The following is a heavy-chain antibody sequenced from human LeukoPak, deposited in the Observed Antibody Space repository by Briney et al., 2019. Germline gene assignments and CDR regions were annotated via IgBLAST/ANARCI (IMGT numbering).Heavy chain of an antibody. J-gene: IGHJ4*02. CDR1: GFTFSYYG. D-gene: IGHD6-19*01. Sequence: GGSLRLSCAASGFTFSYYGMHWVRQAPGKGLEWVSVIYSGGGTYYTDSVRGRFTISRDNSKNTLYLQMNSLRVDDTAMYYCARAGHSSGWYTASDSWGQGTLVTVSS. CDR2: IYSGGGT. V-gene: IGHV3-53*01. CDR3: ARAGHSSGWYTASDS.